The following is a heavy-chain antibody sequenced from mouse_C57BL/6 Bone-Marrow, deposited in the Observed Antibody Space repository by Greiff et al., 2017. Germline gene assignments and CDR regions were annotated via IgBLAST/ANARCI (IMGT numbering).Heavy chain of an antibody. CDR1: GYTFTSYW. CDR2: INPSNGGT. CDR3: ARGAIVRRIFAY. D-gene: IGHD2-5*01. Sequence: QVQLQQPGTELVKPGASVKLSCKASGYTFTSYWMYWVKQRPGQGLEWIGNINPSNGGTNYNEKFKSKATLTVDKSSSTAYMQLSSLTSEDSAVYYCARGAIVRRIFAYWGQGTLVTVSA. J-gene: IGHJ3*01. V-gene: IGHV1-53*01.